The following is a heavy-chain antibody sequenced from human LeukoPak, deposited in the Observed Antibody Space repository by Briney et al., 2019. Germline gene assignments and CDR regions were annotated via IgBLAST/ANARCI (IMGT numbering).Heavy chain of an antibody. J-gene: IGHJ6*02. Sequence: ASVKVSCKASGYTFNTYGISWVRQAPGQRPEWMGWINTDNGNTKYAQKFQGRVTMTTDTSTSTAYMELSSLRSDDTAVYYCARDHCSSTGCYEDYYFGLDVWGQGTTVTVSS. CDR1: GYTFNTYG. V-gene: IGHV1-18*01. D-gene: IGHD2-2*01. CDR3: ARDHCSSTGCYEDYYFGLDV. CDR2: INTDNGNT.